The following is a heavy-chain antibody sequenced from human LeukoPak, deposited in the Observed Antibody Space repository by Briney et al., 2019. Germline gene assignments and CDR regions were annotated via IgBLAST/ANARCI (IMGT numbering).Heavy chain of an antibody. J-gene: IGHJ4*02. CDR1: GFIFSNYA. D-gene: IGHD4-17*01. V-gene: IGHV3-23*01. Sequence: GGSLRLSCAASGFIFSNYAMSWVRQAPGKGLEWVSAIDSTGAYTWYADSVKGRFTISKDSSKTILYLQMNSLRAEDAAVYYCAKERQTGDYFTSDFWGQGTLVTVSS. CDR2: IDSTGAYT. CDR3: AKERQTGDYFTSDF.